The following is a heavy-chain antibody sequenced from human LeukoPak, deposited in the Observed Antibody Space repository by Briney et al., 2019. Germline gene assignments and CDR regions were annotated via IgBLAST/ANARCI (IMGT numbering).Heavy chain of an antibody. CDR1: GGSISSGGYY. V-gene: IGHV4-30-2*01. J-gene: IGHJ4*02. CDR2: IYHSGST. Sequence: PSQTLSLTCTVSGGSISSGGYYWSWIRQPPGKGLEWIGYIYHSGSTYYNPSLKSRVTISVDRSKNQFSLELSSVTAADTAVYYCARMSMVATTPSFDYWGQGTLVTVSS. D-gene: IGHD5-12*01. CDR3: ARMSMVATTPSFDY.